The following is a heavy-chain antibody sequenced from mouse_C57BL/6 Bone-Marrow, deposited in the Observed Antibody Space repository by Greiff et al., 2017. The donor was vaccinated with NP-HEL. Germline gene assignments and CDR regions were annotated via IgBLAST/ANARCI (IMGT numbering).Heavy chain of an antibody. CDR1: GYSFTDYN. D-gene: IGHD1-1*02. CDR3: ARLMGGGYPWYFDV. J-gene: IGHJ1*03. V-gene: IGHV1-39*01. Sequence: VQLQQSGPELVKPGASVKISCKASGYSFTDYNMNWVKQSTGKSLEWIGVVNPNYGTTSYNQKFKGKATLTVDQSSSTAYMQLNSLTSEDSAVYYCARLMGGGYPWYFDVWGTGTTVTVSS. CDR2: VNPNYGTT.